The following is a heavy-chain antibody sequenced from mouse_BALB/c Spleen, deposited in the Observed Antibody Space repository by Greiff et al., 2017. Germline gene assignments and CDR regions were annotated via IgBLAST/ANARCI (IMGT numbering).Heavy chain of an antibody. V-gene: IGHV3-2*02. J-gene: IGHJ4*01. CDR2: ISYSGST. CDR1: GYSITSDYA. CDR3: ARRQLGLHYYAMDY. Sequence: VQLQQSGPGLVKPSQSLSLTCTVTGYSITSDYAWNWIRQFPGNKLEWMGYISYSGSTSYNPSLKSRISITRDTSKNQFFLQLNSVTTEDTATYYCARRQLGLHYYAMDYWGQGTSVTVSS. D-gene: IGHD3-2*01.